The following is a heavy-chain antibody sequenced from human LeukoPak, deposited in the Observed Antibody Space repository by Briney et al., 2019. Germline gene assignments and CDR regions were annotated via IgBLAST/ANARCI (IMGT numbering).Heavy chain of an antibody. V-gene: IGHV4-59*08. CDR2: IFYTVST. Sequence: SQTLSLTCTVSGGSISSYYSSWVRQPPGKSQEWVGYIFYTVSTNYNPSLKSRVHISIDPTENQFSVRLSSVTAADTAVYYCARSTVVWFHPWGQGTLVTVSS. J-gene: IGHJ5*02. CDR3: ARSTVVWFHP. D-gene: IGHD1-1*01. CDR1: GGSISSYY.